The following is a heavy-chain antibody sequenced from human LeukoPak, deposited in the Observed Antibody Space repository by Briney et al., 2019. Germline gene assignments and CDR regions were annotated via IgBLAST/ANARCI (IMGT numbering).Heavy chain of an antibody. J-gene: IGHJ3*02. CDR1: GFIFSNYG. D-gene: IGHD2-21*02. CDR2: TWYDESNK. Sequence: GGSLRLSCAASGFIFSNYGMHWVRQAPGKGLEWVALTWYDESNKYYADSVKGRFTISRDNSKNTLYLQMNSLRAEDTAVYYCARDLWGGADCYGTFDIWGEGTMVSVSS. CDR3: ARDLWGGADCYGTFDI. V-gene: IGHV3-33*01.